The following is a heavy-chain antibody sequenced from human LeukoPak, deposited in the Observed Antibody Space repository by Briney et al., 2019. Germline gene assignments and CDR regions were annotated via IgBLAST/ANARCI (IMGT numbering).Heavy chain of an antibody. CDR1: GFTFSTYS. Sequence: GGSLRLSCAASGFTFSTYSMSWVRQAPGKGLEWVSSITTSSSYIYYADSVKGRFTISRDNAKNSLYLQMNSLRAEDTAVYYCARYGSGSYYGGDYYYYYMDVWGKGTTVTVSS. CDR2: ITTSSSYI. V-gene: IGHV3-21*01. CDR3: ARYGSGSYYGGDYYYYYMDV. D-gene: IGHD3-10*01. J-gene: IGHJ6*03.